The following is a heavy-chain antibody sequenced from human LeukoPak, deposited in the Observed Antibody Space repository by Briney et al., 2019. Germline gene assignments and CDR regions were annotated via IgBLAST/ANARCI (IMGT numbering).Heavy chain of an antibody. V-gene: IGHV4-39*01. Sequence: SETLSLTCTVSGDSINSSDYYWAWMRQPPGEGMEWIATIYYSGSTYYKTSLKSRLTISVDSSKNQFSLKMNSVTVADTGVYYCARHGNWDPFDYWGQGTLVTVSS. CDR2: IYYSGST. J-gene: IGHJ4*02. CDR3: ARHGNWDPFDY. D-gene: IGHD7-27*01. CDR1: GDSINSSDYY.